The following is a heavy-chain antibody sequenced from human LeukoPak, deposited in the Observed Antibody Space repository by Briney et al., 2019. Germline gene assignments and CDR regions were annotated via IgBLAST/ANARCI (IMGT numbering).Heavy chain of an antibody. J-gene: IGHJ4*02. Sequence: PGGSLRLSCSASGFTFSTYAMHWVRQAPGKGLEYVSAISSNGISTYYADSVKGRFTISRDNSKNTLYLQMGSLRAEDTAVYYCVKDLYGWEPKSGDYWGQGTLVTVSS. CDR1: GFTFSTYA. V-gene: IGHV3-64D*09. D-gene: IGHD1-26*01. CDR3: VKDLYGWEPKSGDY. CDR2: ISSNGIST.